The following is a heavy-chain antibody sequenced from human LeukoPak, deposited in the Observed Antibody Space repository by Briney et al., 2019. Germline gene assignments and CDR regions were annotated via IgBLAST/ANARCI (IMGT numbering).Heavy chain of an antibody. Sequence: GASVKVSCKASGYTFTSYGISWVRQAPGQGLEWMGWISAYNGNTNYAQKLQGRVTMTTDTSTSAAYMELRSLRSDDTAVYYCAREASSSWPYYYYYYGMDVWGQGTTVTVSS. CDR2: ISAYNGNT. D-gene: IGHD6-13*01. V-gene: IGHV1-18*01. J-gene: IGHJ6*02. CDR3: AREASSSWPYYYYYYGMDV. CDR1: GYTFTSYG.